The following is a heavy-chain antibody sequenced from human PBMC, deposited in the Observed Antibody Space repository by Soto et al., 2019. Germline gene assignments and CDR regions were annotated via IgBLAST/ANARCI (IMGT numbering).Heavy chain of an antibody. V-gene: IGHV4-59*01. CDR2: IHYRGST. J-gene: IGHJ6*02. CDR1: GGSFSGYY. D-gene: IGHD2-21*02. CDR3: ARDLWGYCGTDCYPLDV. Sequence: PSETLSLTCAVYGGSFSGYYWSWIRQPPGKGLEWIGYIHYRGSTNYNPSLKSRVTISVDTSKNQFSLKLNSVTAADTAVYYCARDLWGYCGTDCYPLDVWGQGTMVTVSS.